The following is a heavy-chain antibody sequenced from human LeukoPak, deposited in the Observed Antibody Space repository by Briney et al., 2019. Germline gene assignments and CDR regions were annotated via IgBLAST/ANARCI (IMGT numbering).Heavy chain of an antibody. V-gene: IGHV1-69*10. CDR2: IIPILGIA. CDR3: ARAFIAVAMFDY. Sequence: ASVTVSCKASGGTFSSYAISWVRQAPGQGLEWMGRIIPILGIANYAQKFQGRVTITADKSTSTAYMELSSLRSEDTAVYYCARAFIAVAMFDYWGQGTLVTVSS. D-gene: IGHD6-19*01. CDR1: GGTFSSYA. J-gene: IGHJ4*02.